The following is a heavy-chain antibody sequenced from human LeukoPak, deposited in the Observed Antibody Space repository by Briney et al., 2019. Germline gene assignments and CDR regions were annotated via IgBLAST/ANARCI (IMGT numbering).Heavy chain of an antibody. CDR1: GGSVSSGSYY. CDR3: ARLSSGYFVN. J-gene: IGHJ4*02. CDR2: IYYSGST. V-gene: IGHV4-61*01. D-gene: IGHD3-22*01. Sequence: SETLSLTCTVSGGSVSSGSYYWSWIRQPPGKGLEWIGNIYYSGSTNYNPSLKSRVTISVDTSKNQFSLKLSSVTAADTAVYYCARLSSGYFVNWGQGTLVTVSS.